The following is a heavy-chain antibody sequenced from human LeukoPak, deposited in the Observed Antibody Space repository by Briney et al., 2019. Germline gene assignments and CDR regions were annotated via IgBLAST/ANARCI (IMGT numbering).Heavy chain of an antibody. V-gene: IGHV3-7*01. CDR3: GRKGIRDY. D-gene: IGHD2/OR15-2a*01. Sequence: GGSLRLSCAASGFTFSNYWMSWVRQAPGKGLEWVANIKQAGSEKYYVDSVKGRFTISRDNAKNSLYLQMNSLRADDTAVYYWGRKGIRDYLGQGTLVT. J-gene: IGHJ4*02. CDR1: GFTFSNYW. CDR2: IKQAGSEK.